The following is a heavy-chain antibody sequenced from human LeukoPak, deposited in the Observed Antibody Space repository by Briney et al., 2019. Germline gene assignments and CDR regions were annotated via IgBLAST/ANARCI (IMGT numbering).Heavy chain of an antibody. CDR3: ARDLDWILFDY. CDR1: GFTFSTYW. CDR2: IRPEGTTT. D-gene: IGHD3-9*01. Sequence: GGSLRLSCAASGFTFSTYWMHWVRQAPGKGLVWVSRIRPEGTTTAYADSVKGRYTISRDNAKNTLFLQMNSLSAEDTAVYYCARDLDWILFDYWGQGTLVSVFS. V-gene: IGHV3-74*03. J-gene: IGHJ4*02.